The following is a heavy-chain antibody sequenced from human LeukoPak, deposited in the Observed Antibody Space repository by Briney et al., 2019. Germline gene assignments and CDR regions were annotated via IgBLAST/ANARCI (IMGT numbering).Heavy chain of an antibody. CDR3: AREGTSYGMDV. CDR2: IYYSGST. V-gene: IGHV4-59*01. Sequence: SETLSLTCTVSGGSISSYYWSWIRQPPGKGLEWIGYIYYSGSTNYNPSLKSRVTISVDTSKNQFSLKLSSVTAADTAVYYCAREGTSYGMDVWGQGTAVTVSS. CDR1: GGSISSYY. J-gene: IGHJ6*02. D-gene: IGHD3-10*01.